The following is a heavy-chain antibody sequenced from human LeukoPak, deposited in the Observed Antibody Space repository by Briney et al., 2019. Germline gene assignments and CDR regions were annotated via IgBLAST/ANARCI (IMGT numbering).Heavy chain of an antibody. CDR2: ISSSGSTI. CDR3: ARDSLARPLGY. J-gene: IGHJ4*02. D-gene: IGHD6-6*01. V-gene: IGHV3-11*01. CDR1: GFNFRDHW. Sequence: GGSLRLSCAVSGFNFRDHWMDWVRQAPGKGLEWVSYISSSGSTIYYADSVKGRFTISRDNAKNSLYLQMNSLRAEDTAVYYCARDSLARPLGYWGQGTLVTVSS.